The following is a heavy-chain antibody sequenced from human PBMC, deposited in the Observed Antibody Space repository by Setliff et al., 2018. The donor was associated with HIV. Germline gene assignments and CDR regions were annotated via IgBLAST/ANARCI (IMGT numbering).Heavy chain of an antibody. J-gene: IGHJ4*02. Sequence: SETLSLTCTVSGGSISSYYWSWIRQPPGKGLEWIGYIYYSGSTNYNPSLKSRVTISVDTPKNQFSLKLSSVTAADTAVYYCARDVGSIAVAGTHFDYWGQGTLVTVSS. V-gene: IGHV4-59*01. CDR1: GGSISSYY. CDR3: ARDVGSIAVAGTHFDY. CDR2: IYYSGST. D-gene: IGHD6-19*01.